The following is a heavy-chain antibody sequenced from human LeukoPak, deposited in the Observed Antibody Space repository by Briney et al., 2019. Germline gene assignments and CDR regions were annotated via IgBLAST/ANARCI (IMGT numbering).Heavy chain of an antibody. CDR1: GFTFSTYW. V-gene: IGHV3-7*05. CDR3: ATLNPDY. CDR2: IKQDGSDK. J-gene: IGHJ4*02. Sequence: GVSLRLSCAASGFTFSTYWMTWVRQAPGKGLEWVASIKQDGSDKYYVDSVKGRFTISRDNAKNSLYLQMNSLRAEDTAVHYCATLNPDYWGQGTLVTVSS.